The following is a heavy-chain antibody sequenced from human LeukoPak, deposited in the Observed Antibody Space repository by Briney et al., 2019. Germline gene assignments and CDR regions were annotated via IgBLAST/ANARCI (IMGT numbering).Heavy chain of an antibody. V-gene: IGHV5-51*01. J-gene: IGHJ4*02. CDR2: IFPGDSHT. D-gene: IGHD2-15*01. CDR3: ARIAATWYGGS. CDR1: GHSFINYW. Sequence: GESLKISCKGPGHSFINYWIAWVRQMPGEGLEWIGIIFPGDSHTRYSPSFQGQVTVSADMSIDTAYLQWSSLRASDTATYYCARIAATWYGGSWGQGTLVFVSS.